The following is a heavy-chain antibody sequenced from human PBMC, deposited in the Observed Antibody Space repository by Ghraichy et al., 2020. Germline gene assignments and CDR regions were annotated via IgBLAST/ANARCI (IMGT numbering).Heavy chain of an antibody. J-gene: IGHJ3*02. V-gene: IGHV3-48*03. CDR1: GFTFSSYE. CDR2: ISSGGRTI. Sequence: GGSLRLSCAASGFTFSSYEMNWVRQAPGKGLEWVSYISSGGRTIHYADSVRGRFTISRDNAENSLYLQVNSLRAEDTALYYCARKGDSGSYYVSPDAFDIWGQGTMVTVSS. CDR3: ARKGDSGSYYVSPDAFDI. D-gene: IGHD1-26*01.